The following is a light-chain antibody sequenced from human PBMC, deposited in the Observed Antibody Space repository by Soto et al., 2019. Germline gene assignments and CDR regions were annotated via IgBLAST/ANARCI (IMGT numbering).Light chain of an antibody. CDR1: QSISSW. V-gene: IGKV1-5*03. J-gene: IGKJ1*01. CDR3: QQYNPYSRT. Sequence: IQMYKSPSTLSASLGDRVTITCRASQSISSWLAWYQQKPGKAPKLLIYKASSLQSGVPSRFSGSGSGTEFTLTISSLQPDDFAIYYCQQYNPYSRTFGQGTKVDIK. CDR2: KAS.